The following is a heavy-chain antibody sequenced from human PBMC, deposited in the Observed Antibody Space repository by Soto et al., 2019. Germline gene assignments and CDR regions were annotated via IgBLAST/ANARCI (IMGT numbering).Heavy chain of an antibody. CDR3: ARSYRRYCSGGSCYSYYYYYMDV. CDR1: GGSISSGNYY. Sequence: SETLSLTCTVSGGSISSGNYYWTWIRPPPGKGLERIGYIYYSGSTNYNPSLKSRVTISVDTSKNQFSLKLSSVTAADTAVYYCARSYRRYCSGGSCYSYYYYYMDVWGKGTTVTVSS. J-gene: IGHJ6*03. CDR2: IYYSGST. V-gene: IGHV4-61*01. D-gene: IGHD2-15*01.